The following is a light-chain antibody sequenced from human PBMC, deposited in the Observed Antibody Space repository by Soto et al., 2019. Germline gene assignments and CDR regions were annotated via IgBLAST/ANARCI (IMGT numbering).Light chain of an antibody. Sequence: IQLTHSPSSLSTSVGDRVTITCRASQGISSYLAWYQQKPGKAPKLLIYAASTLQSGVPSRFSGSGSGTDFTLTISSLQPEDFATYYCQQFKSYPLNCGGGTKVDIK. CDR1: QGISSY. J-gene: IGKJ4*01. V-gene: IGKV1-9*01. CDR2: AAS. CDR3: QQFKSYPLN.